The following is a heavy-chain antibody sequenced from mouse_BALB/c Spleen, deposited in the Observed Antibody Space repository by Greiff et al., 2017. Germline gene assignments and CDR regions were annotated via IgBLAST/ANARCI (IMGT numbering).Heavy chain of an antibody. Sequence: VKVVESGAELVRPGSSVKISCKASGYAFSSYWMNWVKQRPGQGLEWIGQIYPGDGDTNYNGKFKGKATLTADKSSSTAYMQLSSLTSEDSAVYFCASANWVFAYWGQGTLVTVSA. J-gene: IGHJ3*01. CDR1: GYAFSSYW. D-gene: IGHD4-1*01. CDR2: IYPGDGDT. CDR3: ASANWVFAY. V-gene: IGHV1-80*01.